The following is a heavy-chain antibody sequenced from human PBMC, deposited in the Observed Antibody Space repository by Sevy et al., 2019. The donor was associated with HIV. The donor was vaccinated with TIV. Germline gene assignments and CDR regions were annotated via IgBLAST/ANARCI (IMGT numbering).Heavy chain of an antibody. V-gene: IGHV1-18*01. CDR3: ARDIAVARYNWFDP. CDR1: GYTFTSYG. Sequence: ASVKVSCKASGYTFTSYGMSWVRQAPGQGLEWMGWISAYNGNTNYAQKLQGRVTMTTDTSTSTAYMELRSLRSDDTAVYYCARDIAVARYNWFDPWGQGTLVTVSS. J-gene: IGHJ5*02. CDR2: ISAYNGNT. D-gene: IGHD6-19*01.